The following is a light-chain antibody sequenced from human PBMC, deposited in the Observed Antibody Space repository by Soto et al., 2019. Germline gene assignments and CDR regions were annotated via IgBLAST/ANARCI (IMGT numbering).Light chain of an antibody. Sequence: EIVLTQSPATLSVSPGERATLSCRASQSVSSSYLAWYQQKPGLAPRLLIYDASSRATGIPDRFSGSGSGTDFTLTISRLEPEDFALHYCQQYGSSPLTFGPGTKVDIK. CDR3: QQYGSSPLT. CDR1: QSVSSSY. CDR2: DAS. V-gene: IGKV3D-20*01. J-gene: IGKJ3*01.